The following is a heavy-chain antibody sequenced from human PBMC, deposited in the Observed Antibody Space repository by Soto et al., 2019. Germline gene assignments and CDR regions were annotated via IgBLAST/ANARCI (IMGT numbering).Heavy chain of an antibody. CDR3: ARSSGGSGKLWNYYGMDV. CDR2: ISSGSSYI. V-gene: IGHV3-21*06. CDR1: GFTFSSYS. D-gene: IGHD3-10*01. Sequence: EVQLVESGGGLVKPGGSLRLSCAASGFTFSSYSMNWVRQAPGKGLEWVSSISSGSSYIYYADSVKGRFTISRDNAKNSXFLQMNSLRAEDTAVYYWARSSGGSGKLWNYYGMDVWGQGTTVTVSS. J-gene: IGHJ6*02.